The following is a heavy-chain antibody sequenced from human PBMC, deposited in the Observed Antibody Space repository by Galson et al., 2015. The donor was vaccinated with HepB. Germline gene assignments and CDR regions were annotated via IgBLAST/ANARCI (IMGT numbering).Heavy chain of an antibody. CDR2: IRNRANNYAT. J-gene: IGHJ6*02. CDR3: TRPGYGSSWFLDYSHGMDI. CDR1: GFTFSGSG. D-gene: IGHD6-13*01. Sequence: SLRLSCAASGFTFSGSGIHWVRLASGKGLEWVGRIRNRANNYATAYAASVRGRFTVSRDDTKNTAYLQMNSLKTEDTAVHYCTRPGYGSSWFLDYSHGMDIWGQGTTVIVS. V-gene: IGHV3-73*01.